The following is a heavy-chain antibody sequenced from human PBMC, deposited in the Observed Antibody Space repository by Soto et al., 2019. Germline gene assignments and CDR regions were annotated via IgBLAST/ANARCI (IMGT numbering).Heavy chain of an antibody. D-gene: IGHD3-10*01. CDR3: TTARGLLWFGELLGNFDS. CDR1: GFTFSNAW. J-gene: IGHJ4*02. Sequence: PGGSLRLSCGASGFTFSNAWMSWVRQAPGKGLEGVGRIKSKTEGGTTDHAAPVKGRITIPRNDFKNTLYLQMNRLKTEDTAVYYCTTARGLLWFGELLGNFDSWGQGTLVTVSS. V-gene: IGHV3-15*01. CDR2: IKSKTEGGTT.